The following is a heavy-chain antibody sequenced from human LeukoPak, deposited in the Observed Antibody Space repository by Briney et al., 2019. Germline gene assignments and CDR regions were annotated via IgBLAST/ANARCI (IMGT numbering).Heavy chain of an antibody. CDR2: IRSKAYGGTT. J-gene: IGHJ4*02. D-gene: IGHD2-2*01. CDR1: GFTFGDYA. V-gene: IGHV3-49*04. Sequence: GGSLRLSCTASGFTFGDYAMSCVRQAPGKGLEWVGFIRSKAYGGTTEYAASVKGRFTISRDDSKSIAYLQMNSLKTEDTAVYYCTRVLDVVVSLDFDYWGQGTLVTVSS. CDR3: TRVLDVVVSLDFDY.